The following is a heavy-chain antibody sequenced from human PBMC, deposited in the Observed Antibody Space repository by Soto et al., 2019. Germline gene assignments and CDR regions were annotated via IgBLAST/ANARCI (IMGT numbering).Heavy chain of an antibody. CDR2: KNPSGGST. CDR1: GRTFTSYY. Sequence: ASLKVSFKASGRTFTSYYIHSARHPPGQGLEWTAIKNPSGGSTSNEEKFQGRVTMTMDTSTSTVYMELSSLRSEDTAVYYCARTSGWPPYHYYGMDVWGQGTTVTVSS. D-gene: IGHD6-19*01. CDR3: ARTSGWPPYHYYGMDV. J-gene: IGHJ6*02. V-gene: IGHV1-46*01.